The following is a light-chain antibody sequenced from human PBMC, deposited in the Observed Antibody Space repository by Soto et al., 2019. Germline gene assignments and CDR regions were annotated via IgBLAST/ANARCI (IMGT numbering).Light chain of an antibody. CDR3: QVWDSDTDHYV. J-gene: IGLJ1*01. CDR2: FDS. V-gene: IGLV3-21*04. CDR1: NLVSKN. Sequence: SYELTQPPSVSVAPGETASITCGGNNLVSKNVHWYQQKPGQAPVLVIDFDSDRPSGIPGRFSGSNSGNTATLTISRVEAGDEADDYCQVWDSDTDHYVFGPGTKLTV.